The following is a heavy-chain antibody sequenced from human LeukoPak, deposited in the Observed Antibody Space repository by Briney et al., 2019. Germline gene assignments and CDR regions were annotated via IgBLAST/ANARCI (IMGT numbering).Heavy chain of an antibody. V-gene: IGHV1-46*01. CDR3: ARGGGGLDY. D-gene: IGHD3-10*01. Sequence: GASVTVSFKASGYTFTSYYVHWVRQPPGQGLNWMGIINPSDGYTRYAQKFQGRVTMTRDTSTSTVYLELSSLISEDTAVYYCARGGGGLDYWGQGTLVTVSS. CDR2: INPSDGYT. J-gene: IGHJ4*02. CDR1: GYTFTSYY.